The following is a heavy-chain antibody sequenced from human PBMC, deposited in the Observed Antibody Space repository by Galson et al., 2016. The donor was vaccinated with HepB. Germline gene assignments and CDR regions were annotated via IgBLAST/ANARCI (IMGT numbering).Heavy chain of an antibody. D-gene: IGHD4-11*01. J-gene: IGHJ4*02. CDR2: IRSKTYGGTT. CDR1: GFTFGEYA. V-gene: IGHV3-49*03. Sequence: SLRLSCATSGFTFGEYAMSWFRQAPGKGLEWVGFIRSKTYGGTTEYAASVKARFTIPRDYSKSFAYLQMSSLTTGDTAVYYFARGTPDYRPYYFDYWGQGTLFTVSS. CDR3: ARGTPDYRPYYFDY.